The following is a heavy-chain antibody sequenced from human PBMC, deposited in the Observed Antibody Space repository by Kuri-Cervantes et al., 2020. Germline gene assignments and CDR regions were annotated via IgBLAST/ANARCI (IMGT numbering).Heavy chain of an antibody. J-gene: IGHJ4*02. CDR2: INPNSGGT. D-gene: IGHD5-24*01. V-gene: IGHV1-2*02. Sequence: ASVKVSCKASGYTFTGYYMHWVRQAPGQGLERMGWINPNSGGTNYAQKFQGRVTMTRDTSISTAYMELSRLRSDDTAVYYCARSRDGYNRFLDYWGQGTLVTVSS. CDR3: ARSRDGYNRFLDY. CDR1: GYTFTGYY.